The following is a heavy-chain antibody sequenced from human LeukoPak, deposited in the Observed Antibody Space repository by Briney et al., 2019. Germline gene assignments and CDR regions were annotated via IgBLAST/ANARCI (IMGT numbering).Heavy chain of an antibody. CDR1: GFTFSSYW. CDR3: ARDPVEYCSSTSFGCYYYYMDV. CDR2: INNDGRGT. J-gene: IGHJ6*03. D-gene: IGHD2-2*01. Sequence: GGSLRLSCAASGFTFSSYWMHWVRQAPGKGPVWVSRINNDGRGTTYADSVKGRFTISRDNAKNSLYLQMNSLRAEDTAVYYCARDPVEYCSSTSFGCYYYYMDVWGKGTTVTVSS. V-gene: IGHV3-74*01.